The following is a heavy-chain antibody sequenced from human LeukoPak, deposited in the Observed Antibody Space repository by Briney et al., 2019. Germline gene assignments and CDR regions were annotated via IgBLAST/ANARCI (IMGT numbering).Heavy chain of an antibody. Sequence: ASVKVSCKASGYTFTNYGISWVRQAPGQGLEWMGWISAYNGYTDYAQKFQFRVTMTTDTSTSAAYMELRSLRSDDTAVYYCARDKAVTTEVTQHFQHWGQGTLVTVSS. J-gene: IGHJ1*01. CDR2: ISAYNGYT. CDR3: ARDKAVTTEVTQHFQH. CDR1: GYTFTNYG. V-gene: IGHV1-18*01. D-gene: IGHD4-23*01.